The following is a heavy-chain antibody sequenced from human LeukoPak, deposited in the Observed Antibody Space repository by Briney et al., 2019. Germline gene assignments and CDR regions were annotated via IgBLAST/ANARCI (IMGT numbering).Heavy chain of an antibody. J-gene: IGHJ4*02. D-gene: IGHD3-22*01. V-gene: IGHV1-18*04. CDR2: ISGYNGHA. CDR1: GFTITSYG. Sequence: GASVKVSCNFSGFTITSYGIHWVQQSPGQGLEWMGWISGYNGHAKYAQKFQGRVTMTTDTSTSTAYMEVRSLRSDDTAVYYCARDRSPRHYYDTSDYQGAAEFWGQGTLSPSPQ. CDR3: ARDRSPRHYYDTSDYQGAAEF.